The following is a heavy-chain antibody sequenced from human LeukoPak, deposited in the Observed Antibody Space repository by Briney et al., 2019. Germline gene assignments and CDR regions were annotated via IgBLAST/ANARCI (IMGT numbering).Heavy chain of an antibody. V-gene: IGHV3-30*04. D-gene: IGHD6-19*01. CDR1: GFKLSTFA. CDR2: ISYDGGNI. J-gene: IGHJ4*01. Sequence: PGGSLRLSCALSGFKLSTFAMHWVRQAPGKGLEWVALISYDGGNIYYGDSVRGRFTISRDNDNNMLYLQMNSLRPEDTAVYYCATDPPFGNGWSQNFSDYWGHGTRVIVSS. CDR3: ATDPPFGNGWSQNFSDY.